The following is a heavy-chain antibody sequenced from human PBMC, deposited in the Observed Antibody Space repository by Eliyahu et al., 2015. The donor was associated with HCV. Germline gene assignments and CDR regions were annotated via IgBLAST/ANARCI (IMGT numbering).Heavy chain of an antibody. CDR2: IHYSGGT. D-gene: IGHD6-19*01. Sequence: QVQLQESGPGXVKPSETLSXTXTVSGGSXTTYXWSWIRQPPGKGLEWIGYIHYSGGTNYNPSLKSRVTISVDTSKNQFSLKLTSVTAADTAMYYCASGGGGIAVTGTGGWFDPWGQGTLVTVSS. V-gene: IGHV4-59*01. J-gene: IGHJ5*02. CDR1: GGSXTTYX. CDR3: ASGGGGIAVTGTGGWFDP.